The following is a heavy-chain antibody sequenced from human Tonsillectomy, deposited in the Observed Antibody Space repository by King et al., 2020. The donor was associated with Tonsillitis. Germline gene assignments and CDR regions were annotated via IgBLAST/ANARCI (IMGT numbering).Heavy chain of an antibody. J-gene: IGHJ4*02. CDR2: ISGSGIST. Sequence: VQLVESGGGLAQPGGSLRLSCAASGFTFSTYVMSWVRQAPGKGLEWVSAISGSGISTYYADSVKGRFTISRDNSRDTLYLQMNSLRAEDTAVYYCAKVSRSGYYDSSGYYVKYWGQGTLVTVSS. CDR1: GFTFSTYV. D-gene: IGHD3-22*01. CDR3: AKVSRSGYYDSSGYYVKY. V-gene: IGHV3-23*04.